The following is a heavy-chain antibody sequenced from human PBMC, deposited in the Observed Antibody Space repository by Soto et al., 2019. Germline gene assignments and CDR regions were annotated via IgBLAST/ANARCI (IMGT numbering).Heavy chain of an antibody. CDR1: GYTFTGYY. V-gene: IGHV1-2*02. Sequence: ASVKVSCKASGYTFTGYYMHWVRQAPGQGLEWMGWINPNSGGTNYAQKFQGRVTMTRDTSISTAYMELSRLRSDDTAVYYCARDLDSSSPLTDWGQGTLVTAPQ. J-gene: IGHJ4*02. D-gene: IGHD6-13*01. CDR2: INPNSGGT. CDR3: ARDLDSSSPLTD.